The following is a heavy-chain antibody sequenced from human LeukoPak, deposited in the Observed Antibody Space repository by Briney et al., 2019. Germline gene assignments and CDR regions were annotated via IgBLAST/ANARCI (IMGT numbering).Heavy chain of an antibody. Sequence: PDRSLRLSSAASGFTFDDYAIHWVRQAPGKGLEWVSGISWNSGSIGYADSVKGRFTISRDNAKNSLYLQMSSLRAEDTAVYYCARDFYMQYPIYYYYYMDVWGKGTTVTVSS. CDR1: GFTFDDYA. D-gene: IGHD2/OR15-2a*01. CDR2: ISWNSGSI. CDR3: ARDFYMQYPIYYYYYMDV. V-gene: IGHV3-9*01. J-gene: IGHJ6*03.